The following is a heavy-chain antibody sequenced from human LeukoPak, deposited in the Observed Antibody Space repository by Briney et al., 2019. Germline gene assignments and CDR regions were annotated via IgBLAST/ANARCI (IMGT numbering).Heavy chain of an antibody. J-gene: IGHJ4*02. D-gene: IGHD5-12*01. CDR2: ISGSGGST. CDR1: GFTFSSYA. Sequence: GGSLRLSCAASGFTFSSYAMTWVREAPGKGLEWISAISGSGGSTYYADSVKGQFTISRDNSKNTLYLQMNSLRADDTAVYYCAKGVSAYDVWGQGTLVTVSS. CDR3: AKGVSAYDV. V-gene: IGHV3-23*01.